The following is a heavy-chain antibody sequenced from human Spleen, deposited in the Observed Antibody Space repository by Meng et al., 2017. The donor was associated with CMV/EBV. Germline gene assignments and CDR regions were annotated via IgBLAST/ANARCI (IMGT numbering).Heavy chain of an antibody. CDR1: GFSFSDAW. CDR3: LVTMVRGVFDY. J-gene: IGHJ4*02. D-gene: IGHD3-10*01. V-gene: IGHV3-15*01. CDR2: IKSKTNGGTM. Sequence: GGSLRLSCAASGFSFSDAWMSWVRQAPGKGLEWVGRIKSKTNGGTMDYAAPVKGRFTISRDDSKNTLYLQMNSLKTEDTAVYYCLVTMVRGVFDYWGQGTLVTVSS.